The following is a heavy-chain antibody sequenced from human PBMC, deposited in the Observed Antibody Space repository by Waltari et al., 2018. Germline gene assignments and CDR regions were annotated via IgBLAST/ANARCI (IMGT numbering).Heavy chain of an antibody. CDR3: ARRGRLSSYFFDY. J-gene: IGHJ4*02. CDR1: GYSISGGDF. CDR2: IYPGGET. Sequence: QLHLQELGPGLLKPSETLSLTCAVSGYSISGGDFWGWIRQPPGKGLEWIGSIYPGGETYFTPSLKSRVTISVDKSKNQYSLNLRSMTAADTAVYYCARRGRLSSYFFDYWGQGTLVTVSS. V-gene: IGHV4-38-2*01. D-gene: IGHD2-15*01.